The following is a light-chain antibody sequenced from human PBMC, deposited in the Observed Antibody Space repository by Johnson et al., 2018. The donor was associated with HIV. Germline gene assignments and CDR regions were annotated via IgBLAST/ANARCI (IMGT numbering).Light chain of an antibody. CDR2: DNN. J-gene: IGLJ1*01. CDR3: GTWDNGLITYV. V-gene: IGLV1-51*01. CDR1: SSNIGNNY. Sequence: QSVLTQSPSVSAAPGQKVTISCSGSSSNIGNNYVSWYQQLPGTAPKLLIYDNNERPSGIPDRFSGSKSGTSATLGITGLQTGDETDYYCGTWDNGLITYVVGSWNKVTGL.